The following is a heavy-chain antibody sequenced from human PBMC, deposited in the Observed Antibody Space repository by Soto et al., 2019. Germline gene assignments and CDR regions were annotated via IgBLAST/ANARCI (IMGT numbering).Heavy chain of an antibody. CDR3: ATTQGETYCGGDCWRFDY. D-gene: IGHD2-21*02. CDR2: IDPSDSYT. CDR1: GYSFTSYW. Sequence: GESLKISCKGSGYSFTSYWISWVRQMPGKGLEWMGRIDPSDSYTNYSPSFQGHVTISADKSISTAYLQWSSLKASDTAMYYCATTQGETYCGGDCWRFDYWGQGTLVTVSS. J-gene: IGHJ4*02. V-gene: IGHV5-10-1*01.